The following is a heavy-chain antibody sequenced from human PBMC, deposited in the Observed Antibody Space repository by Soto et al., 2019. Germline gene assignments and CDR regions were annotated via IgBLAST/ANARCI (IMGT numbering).Heavy chain of an antibody. J-gene: IGHJ6*03. D-gene: IGHD2-15*01. V-gene: IGHV1-8*02. CDR1: GYTFTSYD. CDR2: MNPNSGNT. Sequence: ASVKVSCKASGYTFTSYDINCGRHATGQGLEWMGWMNPNSGNTGYAHKFQGRVTMTRNTSISTAYMELSSLRSEDTAVYYCARYGAAHYYFLMGVWGKGTTVTVSS. CDR3: ARYGAAHYYFLMGV.